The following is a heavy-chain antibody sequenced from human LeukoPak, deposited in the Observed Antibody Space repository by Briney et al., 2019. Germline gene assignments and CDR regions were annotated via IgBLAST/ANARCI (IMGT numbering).Heavy chain of an antibody. CDR3: ARGGSQSGYYGGNAFDI. Sequence: PGGSLRLSCAASGFTFRNYWMSWVRQAPGKGLEWVANIKQDASDKYSVDSVKGRFTIYRDNAKNSLSLQMNSWRAEDTAVYYCARGGSQSGYYGGNAFDIWGQGTMLAVSS. CDR1: GFTFRNYW. V-gene: IGHV3-7*04. D-gene: IGHD3-22*01. CDR2: IKQDASDK. J-gene: IGHJ3*02.